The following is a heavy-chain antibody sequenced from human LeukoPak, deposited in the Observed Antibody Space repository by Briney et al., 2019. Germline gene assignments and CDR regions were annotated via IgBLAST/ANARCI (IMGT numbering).Heavy chain of an antibody. CDR1: GLTLSNAW. CDR3: DTGRSGYFDS. V-gene: IGHV3-15*01. CDR2: IKSKSDGGIK. J-gene: IGHJ4*02. Sequence: GGSLRLSCAASGLTLSNAWMTWVRQAPGKGLEWVARIKSKSDGGIKDYAAPVKGTFTISRDASENTVYLQMNSLKIEDTTVYYCDTGRSGYFDSWGQGTLVFVSS.